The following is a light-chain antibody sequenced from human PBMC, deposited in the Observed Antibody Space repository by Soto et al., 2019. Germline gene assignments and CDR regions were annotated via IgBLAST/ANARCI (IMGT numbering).Light chain of an antibody. CDR1: QSVLSNKQNY. J-gene: IGKJ5*01. CDR3: QQYHSDPIT. V-gene: IGKV4-1*01. Sequence: DFVMTQSPDSLAVSLGERATIKCKSSQSVLSNKQNYLAWFQQKPGQPPKLLIYWASTRESGVPDRFSGTGSATDFTLTISSLQAEDVAVYYCQQYHSDPITFGQGTRLEIK. CDR2: WAS.